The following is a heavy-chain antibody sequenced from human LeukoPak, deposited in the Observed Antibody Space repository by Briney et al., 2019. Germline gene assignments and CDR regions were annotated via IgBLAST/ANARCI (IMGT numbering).Heavy chain of an antibody. Sequence: GSLRLSCAASGFTFSSSAMSWVRQAPGRGLGWVSAISGRGGGTYYADSVKGRFTISRDNSKNTLYLQMNSLRAEDTAVYYCAKSIVVVTATLSYFDYWGQGTLVTVSS. J-gene: IGHJ4*02. CDR1: GFTFSSSA. V-gene: IGHV3-23*01. D-gene: IGHD2-21*02. CDR2: ISGRGGGT. CDR3: AKSIVVVTATLSYFDY.